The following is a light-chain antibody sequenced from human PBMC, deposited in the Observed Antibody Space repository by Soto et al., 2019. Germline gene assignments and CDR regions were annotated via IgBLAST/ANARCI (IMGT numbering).Light chain of an antibody. CDR2: AAS. Sequence: DIQMTQSPSSLSASVGDRVTITCRASQIISNYLNWYHQKPGKAPKLLIYAASSLQSGVPSRFSGSGSGTHFTLTISSLQPEDFATYYCQQSYSTPQTFGGGTKVEIK. J-gene: IGKJ4*01. CDR3: QQSYSTPQT. V-gene: IGKV1-39*01. CDR1: QIISNY.